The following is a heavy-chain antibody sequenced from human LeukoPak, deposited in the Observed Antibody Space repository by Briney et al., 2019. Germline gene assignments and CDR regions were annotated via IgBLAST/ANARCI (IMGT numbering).Heavy chain of an antibody. Sequence: PGRSLRLSCAASGFTFSSYAMHWVRQAPGKGLEWVAVISYDGSNKYYADSVKGRFTISRDNSKNTLYLQMNSLRAEDTAVYYCAKGQVPAAHNWFDPWGQGTLVTVSS. CDR1: GFTFSSYA. CDR2: ISYDGSNK. CDR3: AKGQVPAAHNWFDP. D-gene: IGHD2-2*01. V-gene: IGHV3-30-3*01. J-gene: IGHJ5*02.